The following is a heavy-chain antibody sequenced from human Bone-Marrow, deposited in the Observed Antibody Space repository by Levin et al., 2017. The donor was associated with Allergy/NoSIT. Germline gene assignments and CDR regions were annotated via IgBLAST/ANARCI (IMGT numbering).Heavy chain of an antibody. V-gene: IGHV1-2*04. J-gene: IGHJ4*02. CDR2: INPNNGDT. D-gene: IGHD2-21*01. Sequence: GESLKISCKTSGYTFTGYYMHWVRQAPGQGLEWMGWINPNNGDTNYAQKFQGWVTVTRDTSISTAYLDLSGLKSDDTAVYFRARGKAVASFTRRSGERSIWETLAYLATLKQRNREALDYWGQGTLVTVSS. CDR3: ARGKAVASFTRRSGERSIWETLAYLATLKQRNREALDY. CDR1: GYTFTGYY.